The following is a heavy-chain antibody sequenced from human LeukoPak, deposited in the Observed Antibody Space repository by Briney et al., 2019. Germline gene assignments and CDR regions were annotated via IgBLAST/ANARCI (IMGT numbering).Heavy chain of an antibody. CDR1: GGSFSGYY. D-gene: IGHD2-2*01. J-gene: IGHJ6*03. CDR2: INHSGST. Sequence: SETLSLTSAVYGGSFSGYYWSWIRQPPGKGLEWIGEINHSGSTNYNPSLKSRVTISVDTSKNQFSLKLSSVTAADTAVYYCARTGTYCSSTSCYFPSYYYYYMDVWGKGTTVTVSS. V-gene: IGHV4-34*01. CDR3: ARTGTYCSSTSCYFPSYYYYYMDV.